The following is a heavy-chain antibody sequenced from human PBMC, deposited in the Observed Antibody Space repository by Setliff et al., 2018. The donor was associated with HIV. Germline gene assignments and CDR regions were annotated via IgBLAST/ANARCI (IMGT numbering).Heavy chain of an antibody. D-gene: IGHD6-19*01. Sequence: LSLTCDVYGGSFSGYYWSWIRQSPEKGLEWIGEINDIGSTKYNPSLKSRFTISADIPNNQFSLNLKSVTAADTGVFYCARRTSFIVGEVAGNFDYWGQGTPVTVS. CDR3: ARRTSFIVGEVAGNFDY. J-gene: IGHJ4*02. V-gene: IGHV4-34*01. CDR1: GGSFSGYY. CDR2: INDIGST.